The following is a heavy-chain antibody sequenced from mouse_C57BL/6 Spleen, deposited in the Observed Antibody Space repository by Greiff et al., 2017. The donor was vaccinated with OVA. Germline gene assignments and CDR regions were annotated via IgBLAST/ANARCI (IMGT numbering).Heavy chain of an antibody. CDR1: GFTFSNYW. J-gene: IGHJ4*01. CDR2: IRLKSDNYAT. D-gene: IGHD1-1*01. Sequence: EVKLVESGGGLVQPGGSMKLSCVASGFTFSNYWMNWVRQSPEKGLEWVAQIRLKSDNYATHYAESVKGRLTISRDDSTSSVYLQMSNITAEDTGIYYCTGTYYNFYAMDYWGQGTSVTVSS. CDR3: TGTYYNFYAMDY. V-gene: IGHV6-3*01.